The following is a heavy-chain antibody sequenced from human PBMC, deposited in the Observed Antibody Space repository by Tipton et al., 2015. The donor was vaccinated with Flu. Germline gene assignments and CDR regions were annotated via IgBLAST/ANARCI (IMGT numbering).Heavy chain of an antibody. Sequence: SLRLSCTASGFTFNDYYITWIRQAPGKGLEWVSYISGSGSTIYYADSVRGRFTLSRDNGKNSVFLQMNSLRADDTAIYYCARTIALNYWGLGSLVTVSS. D-gene: IGHD3-9*01. J-gene: IGHJ4*02. CDR2: ISGSGSTI. CDR1: GFTFNDYY. V-gene: IGHV3-11*04. CDR3: ARTIALNY.